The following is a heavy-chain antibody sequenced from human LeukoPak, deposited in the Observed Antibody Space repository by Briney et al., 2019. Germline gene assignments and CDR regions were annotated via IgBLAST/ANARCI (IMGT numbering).Heavy chain of an antibody. D-gene: IGHD6-19*01. V-gene: IGHV3-23*01. CDR1: GFTFSNYA. J-gene: IGHJ5*02. Sequence: AGGSLRLSCAASGFTFSNYALSWVRQAPGKGLEWVSTISGDGDSTYYAASVKGRFTISRDNSKNTMFLHMNSLRAEDTALYYCAKRYGSSGFNWLDPWGQGTLVTVSS. CDR3: AKRYGSSGFNWLDP. CDR2: ISGDGDST.